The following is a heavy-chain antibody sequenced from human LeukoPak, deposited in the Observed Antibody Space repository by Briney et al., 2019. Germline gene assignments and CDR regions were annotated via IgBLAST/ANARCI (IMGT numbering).Heavy chain of an antibody. D-gene: IGHD1-26*01. CDR1: GFTSSSYA. CDR2: TRRKTNSYST. V-gene: IGHV3-72*01. CDR3: TRVVLVGTTYSYFDY. Sequence: GGSLRLSCAASGFTSSSYAMSWVRQAPGKGLEWVGRTRRKTNSYSTEYAASVKGRFTISRDDSKNSLYLQMNSLKAEDTAVYYCTRVVLVGTTYSYFDYWGQGTLVTVSS. J-gene: IGHJ4*02.